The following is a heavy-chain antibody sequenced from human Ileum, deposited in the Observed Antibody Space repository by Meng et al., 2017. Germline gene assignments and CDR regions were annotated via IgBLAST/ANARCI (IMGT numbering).Heavy chain of an antibody. V-gene: IGHV3-11*01. CDR2: ISKTSIYI. J-gene: IGHJ5*02. Sequence: HGRLVESGGDLVKPGGSLRLCCAASGFSISDDHITWIRQAPGKGLEWISYISKTSIYIYYTDSVKGRFTISRDNAKDSVCLQMNSLRAEDTAVYYCARDGGHRRFDVWGQGTLVTVSS. D-gene: IGHD3-16*01. CDR1: GFSISDDH. CDR3: ARDGGHRRFDV.